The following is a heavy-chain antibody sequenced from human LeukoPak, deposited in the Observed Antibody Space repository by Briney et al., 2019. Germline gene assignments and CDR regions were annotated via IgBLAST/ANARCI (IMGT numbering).Heavy chain of an antibody. CDR1: GFTFSSYW. Sequence: PGGSLRLSCAASGFTFSSYWMSWVRQAPGKGLEWAANIKQDGSEKYYVDSVKGRFTISRDNAKNSLYLQMNSLRAEDTAVYYCAREGGGYCTNGVCPFDFDYWGQGTLVTVSS. V-gene: IGHV3-7*01. CDR3: AREGGGYCTNGVCPFDFDY. D-gene: IGHD2-8*01. CDR2: IKQDGSEK. J-gene: IGHJ4*02.